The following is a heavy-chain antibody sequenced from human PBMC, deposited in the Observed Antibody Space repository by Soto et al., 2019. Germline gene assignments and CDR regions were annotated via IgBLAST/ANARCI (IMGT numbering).Heavy chain of an antibody. Sequence: QVQLQQGGAGLLKPSETLSLTCTVYGGSFSGYYWSWIRQTPGKGLECIGEINHSGSTNYNPSLKSRFTIAIDTSKTQFSLKLTSVTAAATVVYYCARPWVYWGQGTLVTVSS. J-gene: IGHJ4*02. V-gene: IGHV4-34*01. CDR1: GGSFSGYY. CDR3: ARPWVY. CDR2: INHSGST.